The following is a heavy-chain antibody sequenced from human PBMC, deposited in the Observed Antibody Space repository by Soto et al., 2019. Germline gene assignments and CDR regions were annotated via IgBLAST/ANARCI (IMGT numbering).Heavy chain of an antibody. J-gene: IGHJ5*02. D-gene: IGHD2-15*01. CDR2: ISPGSRYP. CDR3: VRGGGGGLFDP. Sequence: PGGSLRLSCAVSGFTFGDSYISWIRQAPWKGLEWLSYISPGSRYPAYADSVKGRFNISRDNAKRSLYLQMMSLTDEDTAIYYCVRGGGGGLFDPWGQGTMLPVSS. V-gene: IGHV3-11*06. CDR1: GFTFGDSY.